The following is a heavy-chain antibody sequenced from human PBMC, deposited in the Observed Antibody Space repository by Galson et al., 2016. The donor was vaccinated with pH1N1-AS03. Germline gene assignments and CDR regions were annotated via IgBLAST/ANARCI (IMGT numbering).Heavy chain of an antibody. J-gene: IGHJ6*02. Sequence: ETLSLTCTVSGGSMNDFYWNWIRQPPGKGLEWIGYIFYTGNTKYNPSLKSRLTISVDTSRSQFSLRLSSVAAADTAVYYCARQGGYSSSWYVWGQGTTVTVSS. V-gene: IGHV4-59*08. CDR1: GGSMNDFY. CDR2: IFYTGNT. D-gene: IGHD6-13*01. CDR3: ARQGGYSSSWYV.